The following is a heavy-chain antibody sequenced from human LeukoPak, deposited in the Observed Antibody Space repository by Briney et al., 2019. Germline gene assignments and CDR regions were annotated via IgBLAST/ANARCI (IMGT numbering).Heavy chain of an antibody. D-gene: IGHD1-7*01. CDR1: EFTFSSYA. J-gene: IGHJ5*02. Sequence: GGSLRLSCAASEFTFSSYAMNWVRQAPGKGLEWVSSISSSSSYIYYADSVKGRFTISRDNAKNSLYLQMNSLRAEDTAVYYCAQDGTTTRYNWFDAWGQGTLVTVSS. V-gene: IGHV3-21*01. CDR2: ISSSSSYI. CDR3: AQDGTTTRYNWFDA.